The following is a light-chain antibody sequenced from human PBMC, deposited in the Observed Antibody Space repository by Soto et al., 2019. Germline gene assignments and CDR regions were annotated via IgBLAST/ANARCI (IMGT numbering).Light chain of an antibody. CDR3: QQYHNWPMYT. J-gene: IGKJ2*01. Sequence: EIVMTQSPATLSVSPGERATLSCRASQSVSSNLAWYQQKPGQAPRLLIYGASTRATGIPARFSGSASGTEFTLTISSLQSEDFAVYYCQQYHNWPMYTFGQGTKLEI. CDR2: GAS. CDR1: QSVSSN. V-gene: IGKV3-15*01.